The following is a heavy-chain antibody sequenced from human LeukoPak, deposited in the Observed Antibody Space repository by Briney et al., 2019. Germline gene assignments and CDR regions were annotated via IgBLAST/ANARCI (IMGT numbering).Heavy chain of an antibody. J-gene: IGHJ4*02. D-gene: IGHD1-7*01. Sequence: SETLSLTCTVSGGSISGYYWSWIRQPPGKGLEWIGYIYYSGSTNYNPSLKSRVTISVDTSKNQFSLKLSSVTAADTAVYYCARQAEDWNYEAEFDYWGQGTLVTVSS. CDR1: GGSISGYY. CDR3: ARQAEDWNYEAEFDY. CDR2: IYYSGST. V-gene: IGHV4-59*08.